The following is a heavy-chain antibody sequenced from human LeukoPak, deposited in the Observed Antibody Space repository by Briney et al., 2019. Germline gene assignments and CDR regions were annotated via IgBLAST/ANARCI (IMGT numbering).Heavy chain of an antibody. J-gene: IGHJ4*02. CDR3: VIDPGDRSGFPYYFDY. CDR1: GFTVSSYE. CDR2: MSSSTNTI. Sequence: GRSLTLLCAASGFTVSSYELRSVRQAPGKGRECVSYMSSSTNTIYYADSVKGRSTNSRDNAKNSLYLQMNSLRAEDTAVYYCVIDPGDRSGFPYYFDYWGQGTLVTVSS. V-gene: IGHV3-48*03. D-gene: IGHD3-22*01.